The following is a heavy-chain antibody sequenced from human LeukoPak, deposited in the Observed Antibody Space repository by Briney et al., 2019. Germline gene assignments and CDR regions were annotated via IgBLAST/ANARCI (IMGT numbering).Heavy chain of an antibody. Sequence: GGSLRLSCAASGFTFSSYWMSWVRQAPGKGLEWVANIKEDGREKFYVDSVRGRFTISRDNAKNSLYLQMNSLRAEDTAVYYCAKAGPMKLQHYFDYWGQGTLVTVSS. V-gene: IGHV3-7*01. CDR2: IKEDGREK. J-gene: IGHJ4*02. CDR3: AKAGPMKLQHYFDY. CDR1: GFTFSSYW. D-gene: IGHD3-22*01.